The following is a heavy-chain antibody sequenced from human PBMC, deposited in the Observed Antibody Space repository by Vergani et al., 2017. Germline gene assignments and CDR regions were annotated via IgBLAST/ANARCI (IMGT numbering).Heavy chain of an antibody. Sequence: QVQLVQSGAEVKKPGSSVKVSCKASGGTFSSYAISWVRQAPGQGLEWMGGIIPIFGTANYAQTFQGRVTITADESTSKSYMELSSLRSEDTAVYYCARGGGGENSDSSGWYGYWGQGTLVTVSS. CDR2: IIPIFGTA. V-gene: IGHV1-69*01. CDR1: GGTFSSYA. D-gene: IGHD6-19*01. CDR3: ARGGGGENSDSSGWYGY. J-gene: IGHJ4*02.